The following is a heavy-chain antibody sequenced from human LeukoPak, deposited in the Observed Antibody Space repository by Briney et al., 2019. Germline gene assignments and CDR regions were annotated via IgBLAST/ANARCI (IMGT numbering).Heavy chain of an antibody. V-gene: IGHV5-51*01. CDR2: IYPGDSDT. D-gene: IGHD3-16*02. CDR3: ARHGDYDYVWGSYRREGAFDI. Sequence: GESLKISCKGSGYSFTSYWIGWVRQMPGKGLEWMGIIYPGDSDTRYNPSFQSQVTISADKSISTAYLQWRSLKASDTAMYYCARHGDYDYVWGSYRREGAFDIWGQGTMVTVSS. J-gene: IGHJ3*02. CDR1: GYSFTSYW.